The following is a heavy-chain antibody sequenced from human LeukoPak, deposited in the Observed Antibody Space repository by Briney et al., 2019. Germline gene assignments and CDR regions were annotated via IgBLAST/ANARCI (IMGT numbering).Heavy chain of an antibody. J-gene: IGHJ4*02. V-gene: IGHV4-59*01. Sequence: SGILSLTCTVSGGSISSYYWSWIRQPPGKGLEWIGDIYDSGRTNYNPSLKSRVTISLDTSKNQFSLKLNSVTAADTAMYYCARVSGFYYPFDYWGQGTLVTVSS. CDR3: ARVSGFYYPFDY. CDR1: GGSISSYY. D-gene: IGHD3-22*01. CDR2: IYDSGRT.